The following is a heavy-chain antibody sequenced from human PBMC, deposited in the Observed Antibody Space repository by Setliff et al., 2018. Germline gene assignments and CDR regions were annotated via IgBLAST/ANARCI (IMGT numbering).Heavy chain of an antibody. V-gene: IGHV3-7*03. D-gene: IGHD3-16*01. CDR1: GFTFSSSW. Sequence: AGSLRLSCAASGFTFSSSWMIWVRQVPGKGLDWVANMNQDSTNKYHVDSVKGRFTIPRDNAKNSLFLQMDSLRVEDTAVYYCARGLGKGTVDYWGQGTLVTVSS. CDR2: MNQDSTNK. CDR3: ARGLGKGTVDY. J-gene: IGHJ4*02.